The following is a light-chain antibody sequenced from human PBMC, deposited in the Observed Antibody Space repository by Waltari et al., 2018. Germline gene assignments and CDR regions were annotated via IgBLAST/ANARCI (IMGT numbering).Light chain of an antibody. V-gene: IGLV3-19*01. J-gene: IGLJ1*01. Sequence: SSDLTQDPAVSVALGQPVRSTCQGVSHRYQYSNWYRQKPGQAPLLVMYGKNNRPPGIPDRFSGSYSGDTASLTITGAQAEDEADYYCNSRDSNGNPFVFGPATKVTVL. CDR2: GKN. CDR3: NSRDSNGNPFV. CDR1: SHRYQY.